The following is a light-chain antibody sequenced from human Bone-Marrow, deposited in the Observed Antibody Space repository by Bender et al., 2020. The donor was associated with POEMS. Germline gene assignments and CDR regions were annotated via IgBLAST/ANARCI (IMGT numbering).Light chain of an antibody. V-gene: IGLV3-10*01. CDR3: YSTDSSGTQRV. CDR2: EDN. Sequence: SYELTQPPSVSVSPGQTARITCSGDALPKKFAYWYQQRSGQAPMMVIYEDNKRPPGIPERFSGSSSGTVATLTISGAHVEDEADYYCYSTDSSGTQRVFGGGTKLTVL. J-gene: IGLJ3*02. CDR1: ALPKKF.